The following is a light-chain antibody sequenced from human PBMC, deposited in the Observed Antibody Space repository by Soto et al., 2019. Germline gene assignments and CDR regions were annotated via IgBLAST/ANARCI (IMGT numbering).Light chain of an antibody. CDR2: AAS. V-gene: IGKV1-27*01. Sequence: DIQMTQSPSSLSASVGDRVTITCRASQGISTYLVWYQQKPGTVPKLLIFAASTLQSGVPSRFHGSGSGTDFTLTISSMQPEDVATYYCQNYNGAPWTFGQGTKVEIK. CDR1: QGISTY. J-gene: IGKJ1*01. CDR3: QNYNGAPWT.